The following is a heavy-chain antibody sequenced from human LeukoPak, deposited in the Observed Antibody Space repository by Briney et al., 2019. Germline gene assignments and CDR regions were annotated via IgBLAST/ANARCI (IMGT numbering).Heavy chain of an antibody. CDR3: AKLVGVVPYYFDY. CDR2: ISDGGGST. V-gene: IGHV3-23*01. CDR1: RFTFCSYA. Sequence: GGSLRLSCAAARFTFCSYAMTWVRQAPGKGLEWVATISDGGGSTFYADSVKGRFTISRDNSKNTLYLQMNSLRAEDTAVYYRAKLVGVVPYYFDYWGQGTLVTVSS. D-gene: IGHD1-26*01. J-gene: IGHJ4*02.